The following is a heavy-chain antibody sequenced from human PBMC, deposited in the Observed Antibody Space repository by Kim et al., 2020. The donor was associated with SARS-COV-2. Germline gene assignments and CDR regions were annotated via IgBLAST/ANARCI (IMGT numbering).Heavy chain of an antibody. J-gene: IGHJ5*02. CDR1: GGTFSSYA. D-gene: IGHD3-3*01. CDR3: ARDFPPYDFWSGRWFDP. Sequence: SVKVSCKASGGTFSSYAISWVRQAPGQGLDWMGGIIPIFGTANYAQKFQGRVTITADESTSTAYMELSSLRSEDTAVYYCARDFPPYDFWSGRWFDPWGQGTLVTVSS. V-gene: IGHV1-69*13. CDR2: IIPIFGTA.